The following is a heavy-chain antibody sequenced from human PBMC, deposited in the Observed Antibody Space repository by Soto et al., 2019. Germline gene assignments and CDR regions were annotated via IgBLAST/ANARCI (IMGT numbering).Heavy chain of an antibody. CDR2: ISYDGSNK. V-gene: IGHV3-30-3*01. D-gene: IGHD2-8*01. CDR1: GFTFSSYA. Sequence: PGGSLRLSCAASGFTFSSYAMHWVRRAPGKGLEWVAVISYDGSNKYYADSVKGRFTISRDNSKNTLYLQMNSLRAEDTAVYYCARVGDIVLMVYAIDYWGQGTLVTVSS. J-gene: IGHJ4*02. CDR3: ARVGDIVLMVYAIDY.